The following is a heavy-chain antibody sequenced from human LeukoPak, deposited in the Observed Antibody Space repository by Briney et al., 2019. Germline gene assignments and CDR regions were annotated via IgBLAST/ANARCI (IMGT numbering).Heavy chain of an antibody. D-gene: IGHD3-3*01. CDR1: GFTFSSHS. V-gene: IGHV3-21*01. CDR3: ARDEGGAWSGVNWFDP. J-gene: IGHJ5*02. Sequence: PGGSLRLSCVASGFTFSSHSMNWVRQAPGKGLEWVSSISSSSSYIYYADSVKGRFTISRDNAKNSLYLQMNSLRAEDTAVYYCARDEGGAWSGVNWFDPWGQGTLVTVSS. CDR2: ISSSSSYI.